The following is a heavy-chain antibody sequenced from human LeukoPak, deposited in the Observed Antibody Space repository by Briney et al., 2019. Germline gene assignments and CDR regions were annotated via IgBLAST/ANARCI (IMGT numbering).Heavy chain of an antibody. CDR3: ARDRYALTFDY. CDR1: GSSVSSDSYY. D-gene: IGHD3-16*01. J-gene: IGHJ4*02. CDR2: IYNSGNT. V-gene: IGHV4-61*01. Sequence: PSETLSLTCTVSGSSVSSDSYYWSWNRQPPGKKLEWIGYIYNSGNTNYNPSLKSRVTMSVDTSKNQFSLKLSSVTAADTAVYYCARDRYALTFDYWGQGTLVTVSS.